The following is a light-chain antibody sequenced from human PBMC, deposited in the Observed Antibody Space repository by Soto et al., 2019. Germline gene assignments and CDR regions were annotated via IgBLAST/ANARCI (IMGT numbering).Light chain of an antibody. J-gene: IGKJ4*01. CDR2: GAS. CDR1: QSVSSK. Sequence: EIVMTQSPATLYVPPGERATLSCRASQSVSSKLAWYQQKPGQSPRLLIYGASTRATGVPARFSGSGYGTEFSLNIRSLQPEDFAVYYCQRYHGWPPLSFGGGTKVEIK. V-gene: IGKV3-15*01. CDR3: QRYHGWPPLS.